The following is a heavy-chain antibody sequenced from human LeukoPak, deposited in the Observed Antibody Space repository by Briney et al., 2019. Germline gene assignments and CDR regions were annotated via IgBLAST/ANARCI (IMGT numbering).Heavy chain of an antibody. V-gene: IGHV4-39*01. J-gene: IGHJ4*02. Sequence: SETLSLTCTVSGGSVSSSIYYWGWIRQPPGKGLEWIGSIFYSGSTSYHPSLKSRVTISVDTSKNQFSLKLTSVTAADTAVYYCASRNDILTGYVFDFWGQGTLVTVSS. CDR3: ASRNDILTGYVFDF. D-gene: IGHD3-9*01. CDR1: GGSVSSSIYY. CDR2: IFYSGST.